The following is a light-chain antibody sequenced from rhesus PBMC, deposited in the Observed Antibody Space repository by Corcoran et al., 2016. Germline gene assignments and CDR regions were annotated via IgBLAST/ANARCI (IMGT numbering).Light chain of an antibody. CDR1: QNIYSN. Sequence: DIQMTQSPSALSASVGDRVTISCRASQNIYSNLAWYQQKPGKAPKFLIYAASSLQTGIPSRLSGSGSGTDFTLTLSSLQPEDSAAYYCQHYYDNPYSFGQGTKVEIK. CDR3: QHYYDNPYS. J-gene: IGKJ2*01. V-gene: IGKV1S12*01. CDR2: AAS.